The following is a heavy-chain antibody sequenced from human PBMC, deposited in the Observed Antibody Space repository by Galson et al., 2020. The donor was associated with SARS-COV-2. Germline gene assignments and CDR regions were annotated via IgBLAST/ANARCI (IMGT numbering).Heavy chain of an antibody. CDR1: GGSISSGGYS. V-gene: IGHV4-30-4*07. D-gene: IGHD6-13*01. Sequence: SETLSLTCAVSGGSISSGGYSWSWIRQTPGKGLEWIGYIYYSGSTYYNPSLKSRVTISVDTSKNQFSLKLSSVTAADTAVYYCARASSSWYSDAFDIWGQGTMVTVSS. J-gene: IGHJ3*02. CDR3: ARASSSWYSDAFDI. CDR2: IYYSGST.